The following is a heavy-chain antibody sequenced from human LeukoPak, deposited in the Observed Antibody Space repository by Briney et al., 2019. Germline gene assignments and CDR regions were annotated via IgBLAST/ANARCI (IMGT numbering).Heavy chain of an antibody. CDR1: GGSFSGYY. J-gene: IGHJ4*02. D-gene: IGHD6-19*01. CDR2: INHSGST. V-gene: IGHV4-34*01. Sequence: SETLSLTCAVYGGSFSGYYWSWIRQPPGKGLEWIGEINHSGSTNYNPSLKSRVTISVDTSKNQFSLKVSSVTAADTAVYYCAREAGGDSGWYEETYFDYWGQGTLVTVSS. CDR3: AREAGGDSGWYEETYFDY.